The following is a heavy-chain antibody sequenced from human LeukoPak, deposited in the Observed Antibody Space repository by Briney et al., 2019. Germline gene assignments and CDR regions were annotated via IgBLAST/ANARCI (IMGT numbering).Heavy chain of an antibody. J-gene: IGHJ4*02. Sequence: PSGTLSLTCTVSGGSISSGGYYWSWIRQPPGKGLEWIGYIYHSGSTYYNPSLKSRVTISVDRSKNQFSLKLSSVTAADTAVYYCASLDCSSTSCHGLGAFDYWGQGTLVTVSS. V-gene: IGHV4-30-2*01. CDR2: IYHSGST. CDR1: GGSISSGGYY. CDR3: ASLDCSSTSCHGLGAFDY. D-gene: IGHD2-2*01.